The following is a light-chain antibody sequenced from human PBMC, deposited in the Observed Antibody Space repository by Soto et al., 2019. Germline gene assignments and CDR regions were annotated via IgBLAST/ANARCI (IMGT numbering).Light chain of an antibody. J-gene: IGKJ4*01. CDR1: QGISQY. CDR2: AAS. Sequence: DIQMTQSPSSLSASVGDRVTITCRASQGISQYLAWFQQRPGKAPTLLIYAASSLRSGVPSRFSGSGSGTDCTLTIGSLQPEDVATYYCQQYNFAPLPVGGGTKVEI. CDR3: QQYNFAPLP. V-gene: IGKV1-27*01.